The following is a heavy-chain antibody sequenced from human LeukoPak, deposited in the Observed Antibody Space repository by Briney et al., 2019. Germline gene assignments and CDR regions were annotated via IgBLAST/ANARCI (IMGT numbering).Heavy chain of an antibody. V-gene: IGHV1-3*01. J-gene: IGHJ4*02. CDR3: AREFSQWLAFDY. D-gene: IGHD6-19*01. CDR1: GYTFTSYT. CDR2: INAGNGNT. Sequence: ASVKVSCTASGYTFTSYTIHWVRQAPGQRLEWMGLINAGNGNTEYSQKFQGRVTITRDTFAPTAYMELGSLRSEDTAVYYCAREFSQWLAFDYWGQGTLVTVSS.